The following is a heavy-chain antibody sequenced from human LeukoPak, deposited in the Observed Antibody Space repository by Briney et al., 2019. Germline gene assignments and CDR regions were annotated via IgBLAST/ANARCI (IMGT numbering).Heavy chain of an antibody. CDR1: GYTFTDYY. D-gene: IGHD3-10*01. J-gene: IGHJ1*01. V-gene: IGHV1-2*02. CDR2: IISNSGGT. Sequence: ASVKVSCKAAGYTFTDYYIHWLRQAPGQGLEWIRWIISNSGGTNYAQKFQGRVTMTRDTSINTAYMEINRLRSDDTAVYYCARGGGGLQHWGQGTLVTVSS. CDR3: ARGGGGLQH.